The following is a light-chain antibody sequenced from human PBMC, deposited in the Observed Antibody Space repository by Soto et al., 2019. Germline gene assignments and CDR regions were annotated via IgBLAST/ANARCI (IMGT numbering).Light chain of an antibody. V-gene: IGKV1-5*01. CDR1: QNINNW. CDR2: DAS. CDR3: QHMRT. Sequence: DIQMTQSPSTPSASIGGRFTITCRASQNINNWIAWYQQKPGKAPKFLIYDASTLESGVPSRFSGSGFGTEFSLTISSLQPDDFGSYYCQHMRTFGQGTKV. J-gene: IGKJ1*01.